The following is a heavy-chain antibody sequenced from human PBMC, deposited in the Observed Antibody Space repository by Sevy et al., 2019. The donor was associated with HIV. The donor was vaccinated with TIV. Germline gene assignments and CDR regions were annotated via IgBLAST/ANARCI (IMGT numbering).Heavy chain of an antibody. Sequence: GGSLRLSCVASGFTFSDYYMTWVRQAPGKGLEWISYISSSANDIKYADSVKGRFTISRDNARNSLYLAMSSLRAEDTAVYYCAREGLGGFYSSLDRWGQGTLVTVSS. D-gene: IGHD3-22*01. V-gene: IGHV3-11*04. CDR3: AREGLGGFYSSLDR. CDR1: GFTFSDYY. J-gene: IGHJ5*02. CDR2: ISSSANDI.